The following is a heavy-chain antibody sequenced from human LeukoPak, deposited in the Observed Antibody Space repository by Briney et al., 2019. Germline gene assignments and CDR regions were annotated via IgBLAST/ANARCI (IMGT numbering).Heavy chain of an antibody. CDR3: ARDSGGLWFGELGAFDI. CDR2: IYYSGST. D-gene: IGHD3-10*01. Sequence: PSETLSLTCTVSGGSISSSSYYWGWIRQPPGKGLEWIGSIYYSGSTYYNPSLKSRVTISVDTSKNQFSLKLSSVTAADTAVYYCARDSGGLWFGELGAFDIWGQGTMVTVSS. V-gene: IGHV4-39*07. CDR1: GGSISSSSYY. J-gene: IGHJ3*02.